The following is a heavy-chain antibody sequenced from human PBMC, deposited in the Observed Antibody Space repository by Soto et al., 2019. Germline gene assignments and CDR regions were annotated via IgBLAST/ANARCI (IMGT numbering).Heavy chain of an antibody. CDR1: GGSISSYY. D-gene: IGHD2-21*02. J-gene: IGHJ5*02. CDR3: ARHFPLDCGGDCYFGHWFDP. CDR2: IYYSGST. Sequence: PSETLSLTCTVSGGSISSYYWSWIRQPPGKGLEWIGYIYYSGSTNYNPSLKSRVTISVDTSKNQFSLKLSSVTAADTAVYYCARHFPLDCGGDCYFGHWFDPWGQGTLVTVSS. V-gene: IGHV4-59*08.